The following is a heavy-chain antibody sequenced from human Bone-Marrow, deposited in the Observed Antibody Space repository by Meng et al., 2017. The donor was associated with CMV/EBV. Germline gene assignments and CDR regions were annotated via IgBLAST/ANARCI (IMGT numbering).Heavy chain of an antibody. V-gene: IGHV4-39*07. D-gene: IGHD3-16*01. CDR3: ARVSAAGGFH. CDR1: GGSISSSSYY. Sequence: ESLKISCTVSGGSISSSSYYWGWIRQPPGKGLEWIGSIYYSGSTYYNPSLKSRVTISVDTSKNQFSLKLSSVTAADTAVYYCARVSAAGGFHWGQGTLVTVSS. J-gene: IGHJ4*02. CDR2: IYYSGST.